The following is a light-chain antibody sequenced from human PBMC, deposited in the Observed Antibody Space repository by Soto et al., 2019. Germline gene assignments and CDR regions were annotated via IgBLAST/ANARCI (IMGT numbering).Light chain of an antibody. CDR2: GAS. Sequence: EIVLTQSPGTLSLSPGERATLSCRASESVSSNYLAWYQQNLGQAPRLLIYGASSRAAGIPDRFSGSGSGTDSTLTISRLEPEDFAVYYCQYYGSSPPLTFGGGTKVEIK. V-gene: IGKV3-20*01. J-gene: IGKJ4*01. CDR3: QYYGSSPPLT. CDR1: ESVSSNY.